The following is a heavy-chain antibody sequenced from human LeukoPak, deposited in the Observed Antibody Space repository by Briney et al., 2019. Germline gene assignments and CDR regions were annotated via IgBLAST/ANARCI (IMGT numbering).Heavy chain of an antibody. J-gene: IGHJ4*02. CDR1: SGSINSNW. V-gene: IGHV4-4*02. CDR2: IYHSGST. Sequence: PSGTLSLTCAVSSGSINSNWWSWVRQPPGKRLEWIGEIYHSGSTNYNPTLKSRVTISVDKSKNQFSLRLTSVTAADTAVYYCARGIDYWGQGTLVTVSS. CDR3: ARGIDY.